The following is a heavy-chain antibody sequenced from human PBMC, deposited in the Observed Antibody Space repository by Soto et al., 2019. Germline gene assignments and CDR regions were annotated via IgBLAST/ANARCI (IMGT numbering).Heavy chain of an antibody. J-gene: IGHJ5*02. D-gene: IGHD3-22*01. V-gene: IGHV4-61*01. CDR2: IYYSGST. Sequence: PSETLSLTCTVSGGSVSSGSYYWSWIRQPPGKGLEWIGYIYYSGSTNYNPSLKSRVTISVDTSKNQFSLKLSSVTAADTAVYYCACSDSSGYYPYSLLFDPWGQGTLVTVSS. CDR1: GGSVSSGSYY. CDR3: ACSDSSGYYPYSLLFDP.